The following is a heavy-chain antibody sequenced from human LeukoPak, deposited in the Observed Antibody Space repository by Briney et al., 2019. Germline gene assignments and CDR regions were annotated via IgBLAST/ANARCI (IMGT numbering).Heavy chain of an antibody. Sequence: GGSLRLSCAASGFTFSNAWLNWVRQAPGKGLEWVGHIKSKTDGGTTDYAAPVKGRFTISRDDSKSTLFLQMNSLKTEDTAVYYCTLPWGSGSYYDYWGQGTLVTVSS. V-gene: IGHV3-15*01. CDR3: TLPWGSGSYYDY. CDR1: GFTFSNAW. J-gene: IGHJ4*02. CDR2: IKSKTDGGTT. D-gene: IGHD3-10*01.